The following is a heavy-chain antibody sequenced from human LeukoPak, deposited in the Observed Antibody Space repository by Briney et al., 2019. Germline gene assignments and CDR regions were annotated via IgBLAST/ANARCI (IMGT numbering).Heavy chain of an antibody. V-gene: IGHV4-30-2*01. J-gene: IGHJ4*02. CDR1: GGSISSGGYS. Sequence: SETLSLTCAVSGGSISSGGYSWSWIRQPPGKGLEWIGYIYHSGSTYYNPSLKSRVTISVDRSKNQFSLKLSSVTAADPAVYYCARVRYCSSTSCSYYFDYWGQGTLVTVSS. CDR2: IYHSGST. D-gene: IGHD2-2*01. CDR3: ARVRYCSSTSCSYYFDY.